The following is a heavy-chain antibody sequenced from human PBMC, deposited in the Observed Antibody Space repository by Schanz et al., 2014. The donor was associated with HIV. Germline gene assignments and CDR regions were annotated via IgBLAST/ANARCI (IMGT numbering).Heavy chain of an antibody. D-gene: IGHD3-16*01. CDR1: GFTFSSSG. CDR2: ISYDGSNK. Sequence: QVQLLESGGGLVQPGGSLRLSCTASGFTFSSSGMHWVRQAPGKGLEWVAVISYDGSNKYYADSVKGRFTISRDNSKNTLYLQMNSLRGEDTAVYYCARVANWDYYGMDVWGRGTTVTVSS. J-gene: IGHJ6*02. CDR3: ARVANWDYYGMDV. V-gene: IGHV3-30*19.